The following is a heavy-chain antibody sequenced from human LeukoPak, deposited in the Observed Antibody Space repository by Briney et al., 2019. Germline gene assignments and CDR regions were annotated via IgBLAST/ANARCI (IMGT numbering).Heavy chain of an antibody. J-gene: IGHJ4*02. CDR1: GGSFSGYY. V-gene: IGHV4-34*01. CDR2: INHSGST. Sequence: PSETLSLTCAVYGGSFSGYYWSWIRQPPGKGLEWIGEINHSGSTNYNPSLKGRVTISVDTSKNQFSLKLSSVTAADTAVYYCARGNSGSYYGLDYWGQGTLVTVSS. D-gene: IGHD1-26*01. CDR3: ARGNSGSYYGLDY.